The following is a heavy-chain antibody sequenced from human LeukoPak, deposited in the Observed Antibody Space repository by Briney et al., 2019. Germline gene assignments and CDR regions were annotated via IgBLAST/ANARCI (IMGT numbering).Heavy chain of an antibody. CDR3: ARGQGRDGYKFDY. Sequence: SVKVSCKASGGTFSSYAISWVRQAPGQGLEWMGRIIPIFGTANYAQKFHGRVTITTDESTSTAYMELSSLRSEDTAVYYCARGQGRDGYKFDYWGQGTLVTVSS. CDR1: GGTFSSYA. J-gene: IGHJ4*02. D-gene: IGHD5-24*01. CDR2: IIPIFGTA. V-gene: IGHV1-69*05.